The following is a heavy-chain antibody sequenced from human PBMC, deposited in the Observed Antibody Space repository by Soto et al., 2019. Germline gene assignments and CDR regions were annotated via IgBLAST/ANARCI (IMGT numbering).Heavy chain of an antibody. CDR3: TRVGGYYGDYPNFDY. D-gene: IGHD4-17*01. J-gene: IGHJ4*02. CDR2: IYYTGST. Sequence: SATLSLTCTVSGSSISPFYWSWIRQPPGKGLEWIGYIYYTGSTNYNPSLKSRVTLSLGTSRNQLSLKLSSVTAADTAVYYCTRVGGYYGDYPNFDYWGPGTLVTVSS. CDR1: GSSISPFY. V-gene: IGHV4-59*01.